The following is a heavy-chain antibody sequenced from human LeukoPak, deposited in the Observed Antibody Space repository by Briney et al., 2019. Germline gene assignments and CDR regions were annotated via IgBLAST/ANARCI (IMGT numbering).Heavy chain of an antibody. D-gene: IGHD7-27*01. V-gene: IGHV3-7*01. Sequence: GGSLRLSCAASGFIFSTYWMTWVRQAPGKGLEWVATIKYDGNEKYYVDSVRGRFTISRDNAKNSLYLQMNSLTAEDTAVFYCVRESFSRGDFNWGQGTLVSVSS. CDR2: IKYDGNEK. CDR3: VRESFSRGDFN. J-gene: IGHJ4*02. CDR1: GFIFSTYW.